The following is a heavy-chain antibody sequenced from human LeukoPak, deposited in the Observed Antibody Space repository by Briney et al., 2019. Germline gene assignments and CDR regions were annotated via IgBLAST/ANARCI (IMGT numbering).Heavy chain of an antibody. CDR3: ASVRKGYCSSTSCYAKGYYYYYMDV. D-gene: IGHD2-2*01. Sequence: GGSLRLSCAASGFTFSSYSMNWVRQAPGKGLEWVSSISSSSSYIYYADSVKGRFTISRDNAKNSLYLQMNSLRAEDTAVYYCASVRKGYCSSTSCYAKGYYYYYMDVWGKGTTVTISS. J-gene: IGHJ6*03. CDR2: ISSSSSYI. V-gene: IGHV3-21*01. CDR1: GFTFSSYS.